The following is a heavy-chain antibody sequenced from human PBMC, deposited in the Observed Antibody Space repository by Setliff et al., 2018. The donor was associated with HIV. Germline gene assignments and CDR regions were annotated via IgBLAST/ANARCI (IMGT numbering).Heavy chain of an antibody. Sequence: SVKVSCKASGGSFRNYAINWVRQAPGQGLEWMGGIIPLLGTPNYAHKFQGRVTITADKYSSTVYMELSSLRSEDSAVFYCARDRSGIAVAAPDACDVWGQGTMVTVS. CDR3: ARDRSGIAVAAPDACDV. D-gene: IGHD6-19*01. V-gene: IGHV1-69*06. J-gene: IGHJ3*01. CDR2: IIPLLGTP. CDR1: GGSFRNYA.